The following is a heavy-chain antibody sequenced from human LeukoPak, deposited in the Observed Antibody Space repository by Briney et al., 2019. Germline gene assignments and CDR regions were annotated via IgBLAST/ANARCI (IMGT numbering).Heavy chain of an antibody. V-gene: IGHV5-51*01. J-gene: IGHJ3*02. Sequence: GESLKISCKGSGYSFTSYWNGWVRQMPGKGLEWMGIIYPGDSDTRYSPSFQGQVTISADKSINTAYLQWSSLKASDTAMYYCARHVVSSSWYEAFDIWGQGTMVTVSS. D-gene: IGHD6-13*01. CDR2: IYPGDSDT. CDR3: ARHVVSSSWYEAFDI. CDR1: GYSFTSYW.